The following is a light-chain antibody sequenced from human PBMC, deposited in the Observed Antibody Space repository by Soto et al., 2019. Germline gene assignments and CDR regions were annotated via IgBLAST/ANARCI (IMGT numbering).Light chain of an antibody. CDR2: AAS. J-gene: IGKJ1*01. CDR1: QSVSSN. Sequence: EILMTQSPATLSVSPGERATLSCRASQSVSSNLAWYQQRPGQAPRLLIYAASTRATGMPARFSGSGSGTEFTLTISSLQSEDFAVYYCQQYDNWPHTFGQGTKVDLK. V-gene: IGKV3-15*01. CDR3: QQYDNWPHT.